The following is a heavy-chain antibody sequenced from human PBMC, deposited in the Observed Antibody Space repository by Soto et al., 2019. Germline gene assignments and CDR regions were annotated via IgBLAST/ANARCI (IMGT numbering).Heavy chain of an antibody. CDR1: GFSFSDYS. CDR2: ISSSGSST. Sequence: QVQLVESGGGLVKPGGSLRLSCAASGFSFSDYSMTWIRQAPGKGLEWVSHISSSGSSTYYADSVKGRFTISRDNAQKSLYLQMNSLGAEDTAMYYCARRASTGRHFDYWDQGTLVTVSS. J-gene: IGHJ4*02. V-gene: IGHV3-11*01. CDR3: ARRASTGRHFDY. D-gene: IGHD1-1*01.